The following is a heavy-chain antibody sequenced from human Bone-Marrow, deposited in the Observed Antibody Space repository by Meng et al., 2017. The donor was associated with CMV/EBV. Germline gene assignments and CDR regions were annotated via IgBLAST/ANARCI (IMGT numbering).Heavy chain of an antibody. J-gene: IGHJ6*02. CDR1: GFTFSGYY. CDR3: ARDGSHRSPDYYYYGMDV. Sequence: GGSLRLSCAASGFTFSGYYMSWVRQAPGEGLEWVASIKEDGSEKDYVDSVKGRFTISRDNAKNSLYLQMNSLRAEDTAVYYCARDGSHRSPDYYYYGMDVWGQGTTVTVYS. CDR2: IKEDGSEK. D-gene: IGHD1-26*01. V-gene: IGHV3-7*01.